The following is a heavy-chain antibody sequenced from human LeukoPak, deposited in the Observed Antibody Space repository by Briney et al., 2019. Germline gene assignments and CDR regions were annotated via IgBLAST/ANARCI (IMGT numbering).Heavy chain of an antibody. CDR1: GFTFSSYA. CDR2: ISYDGSNK. CDR3: ARDGTYYYDSSGYYYDY. Sequence: GGSLRLSCAASGFTFSSYAMHWVRQAPGKGLGWVAAISYDGSNKYYADSVKGRFTISRDNSKNTLYLQMNSLRAEDTAVYYCARDGTYYYDSSGYYYDYWGQGTLVTVSS. J-gene: IGHJ4*02. D-gene: IGHD3-22*01. V-gene: IGHV3-30-3*01.